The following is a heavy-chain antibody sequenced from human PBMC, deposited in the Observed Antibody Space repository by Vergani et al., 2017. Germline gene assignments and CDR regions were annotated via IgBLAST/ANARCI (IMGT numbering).Heavy chain of an antibody. D-gene: IGHD1-14*01. J-gene: IGHJ4*02. CDR2: SKSKTDGGTT. CDR3: TTEIASRKDY. Sequence: EVELVEYGGGLEKPGGSLRLSCAASGFTFSNAWMSWVRQAPGKGLEWVGRSKSKTDGGTTDYAAPVKGRFTISRDDSKNTLYLQMNSLKTDDTAVYYCTTEIASRKDYWGQGTLVTVSS. V-gene: IGHV3-15*01. CDR1: GFTFSNAW.